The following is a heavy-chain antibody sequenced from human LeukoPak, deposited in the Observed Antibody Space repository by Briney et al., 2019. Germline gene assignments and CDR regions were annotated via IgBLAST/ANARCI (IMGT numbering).Heavy chain of an antibody. D-gene: IGHD3-9*01. Sequence: GGSLRLSCAASGFTFSTYSMNWVRQAPGKGLEWVSSISSSSSHIYYADSVKGRFTISRDNAENSLYLQMNSLRAEDTALYYCAKDIRFYDILTGHFDYWGQGTLVTVSS. CDR2: ISSSSSHI. J-gene: IGHJ4*02. CDR3: AKDIRFYDILTGHFDY. CDR1: GFTFSTYS. V-gene: IGHV3-21*04.